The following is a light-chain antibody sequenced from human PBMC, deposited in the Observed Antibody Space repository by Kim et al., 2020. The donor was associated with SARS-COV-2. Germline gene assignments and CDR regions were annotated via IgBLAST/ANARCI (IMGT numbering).Light chain of an antibody. V-gene: IGLV3-21*03. CDR2: DDT. CDR1: NIGSKS. J-gene: IGLJ2*01. CDR3: QVWDSSSDHVV. Sequence: SYELTQPPSVSVAPGKTASVTCGGTNIGSKSVHWYQQKPGQAPVLVVYDDTDRPSGIPERFSGSNSGNTATLTISRVEARDEADYYCQVWDSSSDHVVFGGGTQRTVL.